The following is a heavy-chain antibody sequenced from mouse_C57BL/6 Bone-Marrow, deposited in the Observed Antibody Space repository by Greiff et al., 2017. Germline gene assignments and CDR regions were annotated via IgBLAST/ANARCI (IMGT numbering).Heavy chain of an antibody. D-gene: IGHD2-1*01. CDR1: GFTFSSYA. CDR2: ISEGGSYT. V-gene: IGHV5-4*01. Sequence: EVQLVESGGGLVKPGGSLKLSCAASGFTFSSYAMSWVRQTPEKRLEWVANISEGGSYTYYHDNVKGRFTISRDNAKNNPYLQMSHLKSEDTAMYYCARDGSYYGYAMDYWGQGTSVTVSS. CDR3: ARDGSYYGYAMDY. J-gene: IGHJ4*01.